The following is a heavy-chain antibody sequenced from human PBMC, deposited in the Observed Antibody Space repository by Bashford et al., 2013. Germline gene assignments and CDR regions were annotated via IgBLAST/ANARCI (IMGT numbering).Heavy chain of an antibody. Sequence: GGPLRLSCAASGFTFSSYWMSWVRQAPGKGLEWVANIKQDGTKIYYVDSVKGHFTFSRDNAKNSLYVQMNSLRAEDTAVYYCARLGARQTLDYWGQGTLVTVSS. J-gene: IGHJ4*02. V-gene: IGHV3-7*03. CDR2: IKQDGTKI. CDR1: GFTFSSYW. D-gene: IGHD1-26*01. CDR3: ARLGARQTLDY.